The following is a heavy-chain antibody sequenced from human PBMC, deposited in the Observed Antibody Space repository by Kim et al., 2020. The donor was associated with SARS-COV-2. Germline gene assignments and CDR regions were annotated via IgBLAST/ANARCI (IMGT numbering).Heavy chain of an antibody. CDR3: AKEQSSGYYDLPDDDYFDY. CDR1: GFTFSSYA. J-gene: IGHJ4*02. D-gene: IGHD3-22*01. CDR2: ISGSGGST. V-gene: IGHV3-23*01. Sequence: GGSLRLSCAASGFTFSSYAMSWVRQAPGKGLECVSAISGSGGSTYYADSVKGRFTISRDNSKNTLYLQMNSLRAEDTAVYYCAKEQSSGYYDLPDDDYFDYWGQGTLVTVSS.